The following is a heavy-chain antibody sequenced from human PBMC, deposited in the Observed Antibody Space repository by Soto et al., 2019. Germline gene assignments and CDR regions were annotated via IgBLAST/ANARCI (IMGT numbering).Heavy chain of an antibody. D-gene: IGHD4-17*01. V-gene: IGHV1-3*01. Sequence: ASVKVSCKASGYTFTSYAMHWVRQAPGQRLEWMGWINAGNGNTKYSQKFQGRVTITRDTSASTAYMELSSLRSEDTAVYYCAREWVGYGDYKTYFDYWGQGTLVTVSS. CDR1: GYTFTSYA. CDR2: INAGNGNT. J-gene: IGHJ4*02. CDR3: AREWVGYGDYKTYFDY.